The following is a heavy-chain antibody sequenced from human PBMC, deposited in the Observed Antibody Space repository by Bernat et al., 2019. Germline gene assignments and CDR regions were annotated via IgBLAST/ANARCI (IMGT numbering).Heavy chain of an antibody. J-gene: IGHJ4*02. CDR1: GFSFSTYA. D-gene: IGHD6-13*01. CDR3: AKERDSSNWYGGGFDY. V-gene: IGHV3-30*18. CDR2: ISYDGSNK. Sequence: QVQLVESGGGVVRPGRSLRLSCAASGFSFSTYAMHWVRQAPGKGLEWVAVISYDGSNKYYADSVKGRSTISRDNSKNTLYLQMNSLRVEDTAVYYCAKERDSSNWYGGGFDYWGQGTLVTVSS.